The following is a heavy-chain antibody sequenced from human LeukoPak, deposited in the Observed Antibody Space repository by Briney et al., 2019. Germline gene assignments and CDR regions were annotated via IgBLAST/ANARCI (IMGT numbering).Heavy chain of an antibody. Sequence: GASVKVSCKASGYTFTGYYMHWVRQAPGQGLEWMGWINPNSGGTNYAQKFQGWVTMTRDTSISTAYMELSRLRSDDTAVYYCARGRYFDWLAYGMAVWGKGTTVTVSS. D-gene: IGHD3-9*01. CDR3: ARGRYFDWLAYGMAV. V-gene: IGHV1-2*04. CDR1: GYTFTGYY. J-gene: IGHJ6*04. CDR2: INPNSGGT.